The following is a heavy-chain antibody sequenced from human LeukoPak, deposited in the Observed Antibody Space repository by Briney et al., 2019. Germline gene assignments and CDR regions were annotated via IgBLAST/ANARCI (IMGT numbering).Heavy chain of an antibody. CDR1: GGSISSSSYY. CDR2: IYYSGST. V-gene: IGHV4-39*01. CDR3: ARHWVVVVPAAKQGHWFDP. J-gene: IGHJ5*02. Sequence: SETLSLTCTVSGGSISSSSYYWGWIRQPPGKGLEWIGSIYYSGSTYYNPSLKSRLTISVDTSKNQFSLKLSSVTAADTAVYYCARHWVVVVPAAKQGHWFDPWGQGTLVTVSS. D-gene: IGHD2-2*01.